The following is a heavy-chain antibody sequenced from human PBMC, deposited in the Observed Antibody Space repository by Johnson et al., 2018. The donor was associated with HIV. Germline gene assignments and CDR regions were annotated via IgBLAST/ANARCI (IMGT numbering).Heavy chain of an antibody. D-gene: IGHD6-13*01. J-gene: IGHJ3*02. CDR2: ISYDGSNK. CDR3: ARDHIAAALGAFDI. V-gene: IGHV3-30*14. CDR1: GFTFSSYA. Sequence: QVQLVESGGSVVRPGRSLRLSCAASGFTFSSYAMHWVRQAPGKGLEWVAVISYDGSNKYYADSVKGRFTISRDNSKNTLYLQMNSLRAEDTAVYYCARDHIAAALGAFDIWGQGTMVTVSS.